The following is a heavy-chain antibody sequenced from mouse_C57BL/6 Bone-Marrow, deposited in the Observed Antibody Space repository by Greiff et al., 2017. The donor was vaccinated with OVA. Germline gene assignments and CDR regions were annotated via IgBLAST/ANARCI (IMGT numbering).Heavy chain of an antibody. D-gene: IGHD1-1*01. J-gene: IGHJ2*01. CDR3: AKTVYYVYY. CDR2: IYPGSGST. Sequence: QVQLQQSGAELVKPGASVKMSCKASGYTFTSYWINWVKQRPGQGLEWIGDIYPGSGSTNSNEKFKGKATLTVDTSTSTAYMQLSSLTSEDSAVYYCAKTVYYVYYWGQGTTLTVSS. CDR1: GYTFTSYW. V-gene: IGHV1-55*01.